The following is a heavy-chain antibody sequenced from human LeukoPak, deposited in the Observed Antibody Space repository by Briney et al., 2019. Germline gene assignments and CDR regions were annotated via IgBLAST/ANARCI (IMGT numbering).Heavy chain of an antibody. V-gene: IGHV3-23*01. CDR2: ISGSGGST. J-gene: IGHJ4*02. Sequence: QPGGSLRPSCAPSGSTFSSYAMSWVRQAPGKGLGWVSAISGSGGSTYYADSVKGRFTISRDNSKNTLYLQMNSLRAEDTAVYYCARGPSIAARPFDYWGQGTLVTVSS. CDR3: ARGPSIAARPFDY. CDR1: GSTFSSYA. D-gene: IGHD6-6*01.